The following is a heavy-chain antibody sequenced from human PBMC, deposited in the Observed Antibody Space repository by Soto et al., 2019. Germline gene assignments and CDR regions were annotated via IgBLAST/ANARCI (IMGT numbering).Heavy chain of an antibody. CDR3: AREDSIIIPAVSDF. CDR1: GFTFSDSA. D-gene: IGHD2-2*01. V-gene: IGHV3-73*01. J-gene: IGHJ4*02. CDR2: IRNKANNYAT. Sequence: GGSLRLSCSASGFTFSDSALHWVRQASGQGLEWVGRIRNKANNYATAYGASVRGRFSISRDDSKNTAFLQMNTLRVEDTAVYYCAREDSIIIPAVSDFWGQGTLVTVSS.